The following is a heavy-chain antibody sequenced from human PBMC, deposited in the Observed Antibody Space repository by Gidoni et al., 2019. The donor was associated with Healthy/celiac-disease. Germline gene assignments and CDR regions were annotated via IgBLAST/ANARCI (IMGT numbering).Heavy chain of an antibody. D-gene: IGHD3-10*01. V-gene: IGHV4-4*02. Sequence: GTLSLTCAVSGGSISSSNWWSWVRQPPGKGLEWIGEIYHSGSTNYNPSLKSRVTISVDKSKNQFSLKLSSVTAADTAVYYCARDYYGSGSRSSQFDYWGQGTLVTVSS. CDR1: GGSISSSNW. CDR2: IYHSGST. J-gene: IGHJ4*02. CDR3: ARDYYGSGSRSSQFDY.